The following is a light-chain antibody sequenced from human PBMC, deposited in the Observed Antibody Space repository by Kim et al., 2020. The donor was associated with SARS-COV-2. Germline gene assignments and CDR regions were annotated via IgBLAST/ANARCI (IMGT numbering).Light chain of an antibody. CDR1: QSVASTF. Sequence: LCPGDSATLSCMARQSVASTFLARYQQRPGKAPRLLIYGASSRATGFPDRFSGSGSGTDFTLTISRLEPEAFAVYYCQQYGTSPYTFGQGTKPEI. V-gene: IGKV3-20*01. CDR2: GAS. J-gene: IGKJ2*01. CDR3: QQYGTSPYT.